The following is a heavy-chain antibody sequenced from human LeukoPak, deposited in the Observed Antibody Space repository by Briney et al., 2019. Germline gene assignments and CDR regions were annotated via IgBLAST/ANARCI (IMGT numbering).Heavy chain of an antibody. V-gene: IGHV4-4*02. D-gene: IGHD4-17*01. CDR3: ARGVDYGDHTFLPIYFQH. Sequence: PSETLSLTCAVSGGSISSSNWGSGVRQPPGKGLEWIGEIYHSGSTNYNPSLKSRVTISVDKSKNQFSLKLSSVTAADTAVYYCARGVDYGDHTFLPIYFQHWGQGTLVTVSS. CDR2: IYHSGST. J-gene: IGHJ1*01. CDR1: GGSISSSNW.